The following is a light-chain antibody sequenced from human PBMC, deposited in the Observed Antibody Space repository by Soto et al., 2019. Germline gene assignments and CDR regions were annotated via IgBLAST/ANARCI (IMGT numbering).Light chain of an antibody. CDR2: EGS. J-gene: IGLJ3*02. Sequence: QLVLTQPASVSGSPGQSITISCTGTSSDVGSYNLVSWYQQHPGKAPKLMIYEGSKRPSGVSNRFSGSKSGNTASLTISGLQAEDEADYYCCSYAGSGWVFGGGTKLTVL. CDR1: SSDVGSYNL. V-gene: IGLV2-23*01. CDR3: CSYAGSGWV.